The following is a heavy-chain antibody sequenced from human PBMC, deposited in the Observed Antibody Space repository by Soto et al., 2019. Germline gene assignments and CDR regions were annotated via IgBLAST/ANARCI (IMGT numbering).Heavy chain of an antibody. J-gene: IGHJ4*02. CDR3: ARVSGGGRGPDIG. CDR2: IWYDGSNK. CDR1: GFTFSSYG. Sequence: QVQLVESGGGVVQPGRSLRLSCAASGFTFSSYGMHWVRQAPGKGLEWVAVIWYDGSNKYYADSVKGRFTISRDNSKNTLYLQMNSLRAEDTAVYYCARVSGGGRGPDIGWGQGTLVTVSS. V-gene: IGHV3-33*01. D-gene: IGHD2-15*01.